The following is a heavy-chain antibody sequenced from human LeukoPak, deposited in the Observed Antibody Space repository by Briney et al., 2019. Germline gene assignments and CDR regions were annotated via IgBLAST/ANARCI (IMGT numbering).Heavy chain of an antibody. Sequence: ETLSLTCTVSGGSISSYYWSWVRQVPGKGLEWVANIKEDGSEIYYVDAVKGRFSISRDNAKTSLYLQMHSLSVADTGLYYCVTDQTGRHPYFFDYWGQGTLVTVSS. CDR3: VTDQTGRHPYFFDY. J-gene: IGHJ4*02. D-gene: IGHD3-10*01. CDR2: IKEDGSEI. CDR1: GGSISSYY. V-gene: IGHV3-7*01.